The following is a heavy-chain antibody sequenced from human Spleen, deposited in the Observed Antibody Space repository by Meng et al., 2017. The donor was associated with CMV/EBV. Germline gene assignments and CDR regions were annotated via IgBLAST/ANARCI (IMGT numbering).Heavy chain of an antibody. Sequence: QVQLVESGGGVVSRARSRSFHCAASEFTCSSYAMYGVRQAPGKGLEGVAVISYDGSNKYYADSVKGRFTTSRNNSKNTLYLQMNSLRAEDTAVYYCEKGRWDKKGVDYWGQGTLVTVSS. J-gene: IGHJ4*02. CDR1: EFTCSSYA. V-gene: IGHV3-30-3*01. D-gene: IGHD1-26*01. CDR3: EKGRWDKKGVDY. CDR2: ISYDGSNK.